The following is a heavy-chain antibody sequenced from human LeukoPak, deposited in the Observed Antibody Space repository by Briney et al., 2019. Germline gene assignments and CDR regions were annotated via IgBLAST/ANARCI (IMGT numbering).Heavy chain of an antibody. CDR3: ARDRIGKYSIDY. CDR1: GFTFSHYE. J-gene: IGHJ4*02. V-gene: IGHV3-30*04. CDR2: ISDNGLRT. Sequence: GGSLRLSCTTSGFTFSHYEMNWVRQAPRKGLEWVAFISDNGLRTYYLESVKGLFTISRDDSKNTLYLQMNSLRVEDTAVYYCARDRIGKYSIDYWGQGTLVTVSS. D-gene: IGHD2-15*01.